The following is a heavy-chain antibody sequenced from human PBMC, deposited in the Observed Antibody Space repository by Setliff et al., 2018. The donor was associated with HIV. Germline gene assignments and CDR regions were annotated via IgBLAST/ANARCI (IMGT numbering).Heavy chain of an antibody. CDR1: GFTFDDYA. J-gene: IGHJ4*02. CDR2: ISCDGGSS. CDR3: AALGYSSTWNY. D-gene: IGHD6-13*01. V-gene: IGHV3-43D*03. Sequence: PGGSLRLSCAASGFTFDDYAMHWVRQAPGKGLEWVSFISCDGGSSDYADSVKGRFTISRDNSKSSLFLQMDSLRAEDTAFYYCAALGYSSTWNYWGQGTLVTVSS.